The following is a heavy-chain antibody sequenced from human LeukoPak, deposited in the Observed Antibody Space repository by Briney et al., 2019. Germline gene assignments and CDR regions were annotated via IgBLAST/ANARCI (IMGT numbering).Heavy chain of an antibody. J-gene: IGHJ4*02. CDR1: GYTFTSYG. D-gene: IGHD1-26*01. CDR3: ARDLLVGAPDSDY. V-gene: IGHV1-18*01. CDR2: ISAYNGNT. Sequence: ASVTLSFTASGYTFTSYGISWVRQAPGQGLEWMGWISAYNGNTNYAQKLQGRVTMTTDTSTSTAYMELRSLRSDDTAVYYCARDLLVGAPDSDYWGQGTLVTVSS.